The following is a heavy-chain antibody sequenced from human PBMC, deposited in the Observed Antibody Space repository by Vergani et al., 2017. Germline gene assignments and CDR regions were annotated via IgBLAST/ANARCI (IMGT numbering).Heavy chain of an antibody. V-gene: IGHV3-53*05. CDR2: IYSGGST. CDR1: GFTVSSNY. D-gene: IGHD6-19*01. Sequence: EVQLVETGGGLIQPGGSLRLSCAASGFTVSSNYMSWVRQAPGKGLEWVSVIYSGGSTYYADSVKGRFTISRDNSKNTLYLQMNSLRAEDTAVYYCAKDRKQWLVPDAFDIWGQGTMVTVSS. J-gene: IGHJ3*02. CDR3: AKDRKQWLVPDAFDI.